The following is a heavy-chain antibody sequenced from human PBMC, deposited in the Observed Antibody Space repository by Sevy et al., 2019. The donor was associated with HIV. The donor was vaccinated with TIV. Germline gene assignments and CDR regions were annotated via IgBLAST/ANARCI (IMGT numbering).Heavy chain of an antibody. J-gene: IGHJ5*02. V-gene: IGHV1-24*01. CDR3: ATRYYDFWSGYYTGNWFDR. D-gene: IGHD3-3*01. CDR1: GYTLTELS. Sequence: ASVKVSCKVSGYTLTELSMHWVRQAPGKGLEWMGGFDPEDGETIYAQKFQGRVTMTEDTSTDTAYMELSSLRSEDTAVYYCATRYYDFWSGYYTGNWFDRWGHGTLVTVSS. CDR2: FDPEDGET.